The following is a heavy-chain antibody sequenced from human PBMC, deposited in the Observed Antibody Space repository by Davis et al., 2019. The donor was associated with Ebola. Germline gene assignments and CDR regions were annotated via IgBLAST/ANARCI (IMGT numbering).Heavy chain of an antibody. CDR1: GGSISSYY. CDR2: IYYSGST. Sequence: MPSETLSLTCTVSGGSISSYYWSWIRQPPGKGLEWIGYIYYSGSTNYNPSLKSRVTISVDTSKNQFSLKLSSVTAADTAVYYCARLDYYDSSGYYYDWFDPWGQGTLVTVSS. CDR3: ARLDYYDSSGYYYDWFDP. D-gene: IGHD3-22*01. V-gene: IGHV4-59*01. J-gene: IGHJ5*02.